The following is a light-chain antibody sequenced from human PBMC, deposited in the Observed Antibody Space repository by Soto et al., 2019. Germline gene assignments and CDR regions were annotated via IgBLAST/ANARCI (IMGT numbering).Light chain of an antibody. CDR2: SVH. J-gene: IGLJ3*02. Sequence: HSVVTQPPSASGAPGQRVTISCSGSNFNIGSNTVNWYQQLPGAAPKLLIYSVHQRPSGVPDRFSGSKSGTSASLAISGLQSEDDADYYCATWDDSLNAWVFGGGTKLTVL. V-gene: IGLV1-44*01. CDR3: ATWDDSLNAWV. CDR1: NFNIGSNT.